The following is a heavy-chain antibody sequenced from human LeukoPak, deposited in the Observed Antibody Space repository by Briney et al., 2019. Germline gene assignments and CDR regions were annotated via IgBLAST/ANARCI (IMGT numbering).Heavy chain of an antibody. CDR2: IKQEGSAR. J-gene: IGHJ4*02. D-gene: IGHD6-13*01. CDR3: ARDPGIAAAGTVGYFDS. CDR1: GFTFSSYS. Sequence: GGSLRLSCAASGFTFSSYSMNWVRQTPGKGLEWVANIKQEGSARYYVDSVTGRFTISRDNAMNSLYLQMNSLRVEDTAVYYCARDPGIAAAGTVGYFDSWGQGILVTVSS. V-gene: IGHV3-7*01.